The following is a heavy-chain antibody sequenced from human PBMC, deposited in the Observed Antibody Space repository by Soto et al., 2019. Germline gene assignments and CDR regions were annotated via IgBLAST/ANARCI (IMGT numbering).Heavy chain of an antibody. J-gene: IGHJ3*02. D-gene: IGHD3-16*01. Sequence: QLQLQESGPGLVKPSETLSLTCTVSDGSISKSNYSWGWIRQPPGQGLEWIGSIYYSGSTSYNSSLKSRVNISVDTSKNQFSLRLSSVTAADTAVYYCASPTLGAFDIWGQGTKVTVSS. CDR3: ASPTLGAFDI. V-gene: IGHV4-39*01. CDR2: IYYSGST. CDR1: DGSISKSNYS.